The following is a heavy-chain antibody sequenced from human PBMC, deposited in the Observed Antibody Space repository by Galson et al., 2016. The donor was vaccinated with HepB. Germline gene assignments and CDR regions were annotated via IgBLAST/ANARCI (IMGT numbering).Heavy chain of an antibody. V-gene: IGHV3-23*01. J-gene: IGHJ2*01. CDR2: IGGSGGST. D-gene: IGHD1-26*01. Sequence: SLRLSCAASEFTFSSYVMSWVRQAPGKGLEWVSGIGGSGGSTYYADSVKGRFTISRDNSKNTLYLQMNSLRAEDTAVYYCAKSLIVGPTMNWYFDLWGRGTLVTVSS. CDR1: EFTFSSYV. CDR3: AKSLIVGPTMNWYFDL.